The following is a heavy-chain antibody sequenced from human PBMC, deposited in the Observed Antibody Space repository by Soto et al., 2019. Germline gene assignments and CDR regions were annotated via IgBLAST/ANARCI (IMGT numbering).Heavy chain of an antibody. CDR1: GFTFSSYE. V-gene: IGHV3-48*03. CDR3: ARDRSNGWFDP. Sequence: PGGSLRLSCAASGFTFSSYEMKWVRQAPGKGLEWVSYISSSGSTIYYAGSVKGRFTISRDNAKNSLYLQMNSLRAEDTAVYYCARDRSNGWFDPWGQGTLVTVSS. J-gene: IGHJ5*02. CDR2: ISSSGSTI. D-gene: IGHD2-8*01.